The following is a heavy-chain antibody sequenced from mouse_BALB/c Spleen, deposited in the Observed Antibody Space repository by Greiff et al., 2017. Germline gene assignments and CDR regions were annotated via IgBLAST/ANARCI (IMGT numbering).Heavy chain of an antibody. Sequence: QVQLQQSGPGLVAPSQSLSITCTVSGFSLTSYGVHWVRQPPGKGLEWLGVIWAGGSTNYNSALMSRLSISKDNSKSQVFFKMNSLQANDTAIYYCAREGFAYWGQGTLVTVSA. CDR3: AREGFAY. J-gene: IGHJ3*01. V-gene: IGHV2-9*02. CDR2: IWAGGST. CDR1: GFSLTSYG.